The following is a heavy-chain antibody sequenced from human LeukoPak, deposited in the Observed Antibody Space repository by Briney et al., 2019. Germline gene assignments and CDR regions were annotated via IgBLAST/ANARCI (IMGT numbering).Heavy chain of an antibody. Sequence: ASVKVSCKAFGYGFTSYYIHWVRQAPGQGLEWMGIINPSVGGTTYARKFQDRVTMTRDTSTSTVYMELSSLRSEDTAVYYCARHGSGRYYPAEGRVDYWGQGTLVTVSS. D-gene: IGHD3-10*01. J-gene: IGHJ4*02. CDR1: GYGFTSYY. V-gene: IGHV1-46*03. CDR2: INPSVGGT. CDR3: ARHGSGRYYPAEGRVDY.